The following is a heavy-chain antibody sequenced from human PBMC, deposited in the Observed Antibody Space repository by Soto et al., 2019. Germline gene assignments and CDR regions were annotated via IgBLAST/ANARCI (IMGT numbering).Heavy chain of an antibody. CDR1: GFTFSSYA. Sequence: GGSLRLSCAASGFTFSSYAMSWVRQAPGKGLEWVSAISGSGGSTYYADSVKGRFTISRDNSKNTLYLQMNSLRAEDTAVYYCAKVKYYDSSGYLTHFDYWGQGTLVSVSS. V-gene: IGHV3-23*01. CDR2: ISGSGGST. J-gene: IGHJ4*02. D-gene: IGHD3-22*01. CDR3: AKVKYYDSSGYLTHFDY.